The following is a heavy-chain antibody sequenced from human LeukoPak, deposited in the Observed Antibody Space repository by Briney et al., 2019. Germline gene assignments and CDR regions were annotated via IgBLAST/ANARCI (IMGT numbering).Heavy chain of an antibody. CDR3: SRDGSLSQAFDI. Sequence: TSETLSLTCTVSGGSISSGGYYWSWIRQHPGKGLEWVGYIYYSGSTYYNPSLKSRVTISVETSKNQSSLKLSSVTAADTAVYYWSRDGSLSQAFDIRGQGTMVTVSS. CDR2: IYYSGST. V-gene: IGHV4-31*03. J-gene: IGHJ3*02. D-gene: IGHD2/OR15-2a*01. CDR1: GGSISSGGYY.